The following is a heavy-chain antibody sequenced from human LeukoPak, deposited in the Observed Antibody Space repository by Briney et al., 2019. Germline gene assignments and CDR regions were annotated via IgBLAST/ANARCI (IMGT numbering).Heavy chain of an antibody. V-gene: IGHV3-23*01. Sequence: PGGSLRLSCAASGFTFSSYGLSWVRQAPGKGLEWVSTISASGSRTYYTDSVKGRFSISRDNSRNTMYLQMNSLRAEDTAIYYCAKHPQGAAGAHFDYWGQGTLVTVSS. CDR1: GFTFSSYG. D-gene: IGHD6-13*01. J-gene: IGHJ4*02. CDR3: AKHPQGAAGAHFDY. CDR2: ISASGSRT.